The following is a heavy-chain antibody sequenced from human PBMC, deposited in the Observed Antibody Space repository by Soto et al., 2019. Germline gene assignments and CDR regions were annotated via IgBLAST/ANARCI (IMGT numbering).Heavy chain of an antibody. V-gene: IGHV1-58*02. CDR3: ARVRIAVAGMDAFDI. J-gene: IGHJ3*02. CDR1: GFTFTSSA. Sequence: GASVKVSCKASGFTFTSSAMQWVRQARGQRLEWIGWIVVGSGNTNYAQKFQERVTITRDMSTSTAYMELSSLRSEDTAVYYCARVRIAVAGMDAFDIWGQGTMVTVSS. CDR2: IVVGSGNT. D-gene: IGHD6-19*01.